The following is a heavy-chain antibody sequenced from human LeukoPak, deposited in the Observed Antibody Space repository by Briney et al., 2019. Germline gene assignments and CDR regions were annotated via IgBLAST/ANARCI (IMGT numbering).Heavy chain of an antibody. CDR2: ISTTGTGT. Sequence: GGSLRLSCAASGFTFSSYAMSWVRQAPGKGLDWVSTISTTGTGTYYPDSVKGRFTLSRDNSKNTLYLQMNSLRAEDTAIYYCARYCSGYSCYSGFDYWGQGTLVTASS. J-gene: IGHJ4*02. CDR1: GFTFSSYA. V-gene: IGHV3-23*01. D-gene: IGHD2-15*01. CDR3: ARYCSGYSCYSGFDY.